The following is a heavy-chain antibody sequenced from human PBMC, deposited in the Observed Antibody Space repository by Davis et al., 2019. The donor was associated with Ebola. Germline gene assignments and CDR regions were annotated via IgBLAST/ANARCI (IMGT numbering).Heavy chain of an antibody. V-gene: IGHV3-73*01. Sequence: GGSLRLSCAASGFTFSGSAMHWVRQASGKGLEWVGRIRSKANSYATAYAASVKGRFTVSRDDSKNTAYLQMNSLKTEDTAVYYCARRLNQRPYYYGMDVWGQGTTVTVSS. CDR1: GFTFSGSA. CDR2: IRSKANSYAT. J-gene: IGHJ6*02. CDR3: ARRLNQRPYYYGMDV. D-gene: IGHD2-2*01.